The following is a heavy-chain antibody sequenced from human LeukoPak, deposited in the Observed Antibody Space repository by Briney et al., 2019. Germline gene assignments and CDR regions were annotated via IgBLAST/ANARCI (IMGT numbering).Heavy chain of an antibody. CDR2: IKQDGSDR. D-gene: IGHD6-19*01. Sequence: PGGSLRLSCAASGFTFRNYWMSWVRQVPGTGLEWVANIKQDGSDRNYVTSVRGRFTISRDNAESSLYLQMNSLRAEDTAVYYCAKGFSGWTFYYFDYWGQGTLVTVSS. J-gene: IGHJ4*02. CDR3: AKGFSGWTFYYFDY. V-gene: IGHV3-7*03. CDR1: GFTFRNYW.